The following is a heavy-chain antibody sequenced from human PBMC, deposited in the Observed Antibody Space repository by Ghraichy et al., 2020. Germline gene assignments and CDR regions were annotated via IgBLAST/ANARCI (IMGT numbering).Heavy chain of an antibody. V-gene: IGHV3-23*01. CDR1: GFSFSAYA. J-gene: IGHJ3*01. D-gene: IGHD3-22*01. Sequence: GGSLRLSCAASGFSFSAYAMAWVRQAPGQGLEWVAHIDGSGGDGTFYADSVKDRFTISRDNSKDTVYLQMNSLRADDTAVYYCARWARFHVIVVSSKAFDVWGRGTMVTVSS. CDR2: IDGSGGDGT. CDR3: ARWARFHVIVVSSKAFDV.